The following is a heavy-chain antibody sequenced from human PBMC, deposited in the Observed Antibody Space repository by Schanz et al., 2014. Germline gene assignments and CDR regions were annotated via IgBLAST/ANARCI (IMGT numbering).Heavy chain of an antibody. Sequence: QVQLVQSGAEVKKPGASVKVSCEASGYTFTSYYIHWFRQAPGQGLEWMGLINPSVGNTNYAQKCRGRVTMTRDTSTSTVYMELSSLRSEDTDVYFCARGPSTGAFDIWGQGTMVTVSS. V-gene: IGHV1-46*03. CDR1: GYTFTSYY. CDR3: ARGPSTGAFDI. J-gene: IGHJ3*02. CDR2: INPSVGNT.